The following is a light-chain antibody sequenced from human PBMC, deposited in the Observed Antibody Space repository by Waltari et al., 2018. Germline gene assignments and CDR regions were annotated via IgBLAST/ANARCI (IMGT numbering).Light chain of an antibody. CDR2: DAS. CDR1: QGISDD. J-gene: IGKJ2*03. V-gene: IGKV1-33*01. Sequence: DIQMTQSPSSLSASVGDKITITCQASQGISDDLHWYQQKPGKAPKLLIYDASKLETGVPSRFSGIGSGTHFTFTINSLQPEDIATYFCQQLKSFGQGTKVEMK. CDR3: QQLKS.